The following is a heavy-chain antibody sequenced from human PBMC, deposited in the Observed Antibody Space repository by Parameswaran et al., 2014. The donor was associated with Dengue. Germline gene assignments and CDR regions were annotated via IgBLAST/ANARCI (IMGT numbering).Heavy chain of an antibody. V-gene: IGHV3-7*03. D-gene: IGHD4-11*01. J-gene: IGHJ3*01. CDR3: ARDQGTTLTSYGFNL. Sequence: VRQAPGKGLEWVANIKQDGSEKFYVDSVKGRFTISRDNSKNSLFLQMDSLRAEDTAVYYCARDQGTTLTSYGFNLWGRGTLVTVSS. CDR2: IKQDGSEK.